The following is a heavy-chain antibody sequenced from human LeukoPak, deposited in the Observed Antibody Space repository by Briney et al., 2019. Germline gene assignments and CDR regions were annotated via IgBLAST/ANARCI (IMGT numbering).Heavy chain of an antibody. D-gene: IGHD2-2*01. Sequence: PGRSLRLSCAASGFTFSRYGMHWVRQAPGKGLEWVAVISYDGSNKYYADSVKGRFTISRDNSKNTLYLQMNSLRAEDTAVYYCAKAVVPAWLLCYFDYWGQGTLVTVSS. CDR1: GFTFSRYG. CDR3: AKAVVPAWLLCYFDY. CDR2: ISYDGSNK. V-gene: IGHV3-30*18. J-gene: IGHJ4*02.